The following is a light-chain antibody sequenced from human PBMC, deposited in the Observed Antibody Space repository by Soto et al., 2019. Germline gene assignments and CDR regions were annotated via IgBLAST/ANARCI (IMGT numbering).Light chain of an antibody. Sequence: DIEMTQSPSSLSASVGDGVTITCRASRSISNYLNWYQQRPGKAPKVLIYAASSLQSGVPSRFSGSGSGTDFTLTITSLQPEDSATYYCQQSYDVPLTSGGGTKVEVK. V-gene: IGKV1-39*01. CDR3: QQSYDVPLT. CDR1: RSISNY. CDR2: AAS. J-gene: IGKJ4*01.